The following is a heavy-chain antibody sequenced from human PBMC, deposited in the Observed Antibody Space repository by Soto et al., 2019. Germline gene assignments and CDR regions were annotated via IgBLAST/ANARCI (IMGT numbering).Heavy chain of an antibody. V-gene: IGHV3-23*01. J-gene: IGHJ5*02. CDR2: INVRGTGT. CDR1: GLPFQDYA. CDR3: AKYGVVVPTARDWFDP. D-gene: IGHD2-2*01. Sequence: GGSLRLSCGVSGLPFQDYAISWGRQAPGKGLEWVSSINVRGTGTYTADSVKGRFTISRDNSRNTVYLQMSSLRAEDTAVYFCAKYGVVVPTARDWFDPWGQGTLVTVSS.